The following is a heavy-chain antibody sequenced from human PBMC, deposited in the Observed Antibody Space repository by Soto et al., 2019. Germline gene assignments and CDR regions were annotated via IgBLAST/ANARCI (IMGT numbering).Heavy chain of an antibody. V-gene: IGHV3-7*05. CDR3: ARGYTATTXGPSAHFDY. D-gene: IGHD4-4*01. CDR1: GFTFSSYW. J-gene: IGHJ4*02. Sequence: PGGSLRLSCAASGFTFSSYWMSWVRQAPGKGLEWVANIKQDGSEKYYVDSVKGRFTISRDNAKNSLYLQLNSLRAEDQAVYYCARGYTATTXGPSAHFDYWGQGNLVTVSX. CDR2: IKQDGSEK.